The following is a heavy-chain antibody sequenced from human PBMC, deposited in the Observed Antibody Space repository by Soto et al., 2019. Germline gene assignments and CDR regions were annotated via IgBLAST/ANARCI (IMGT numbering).Heavy chain of an antibody. CDR3: AKEGSSSWYVSDYYYGMDV. J-gene: IGHJ6*02. D-gene: IGHD6-13*01. CDR2: ISYDGSNK. CDR1: GFTFSSYG. V-gene: IGHV3-30*18. Sequence: PGGSLRLSCAASGFTFSSYGMHWVRQAPGKGLEWVAVISYDGSNKYYADSVKGRFTISRDNSKNTLYLQMNSLRAEDTAVYYCAKEGSSSWYVSDYYYGMDVWGQWTTVTVTS.